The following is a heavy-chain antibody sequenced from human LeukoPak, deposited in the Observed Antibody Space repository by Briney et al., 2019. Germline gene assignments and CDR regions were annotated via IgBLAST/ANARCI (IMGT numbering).Heavy chain of an antibody. Sequence: GGSLRLSCAASGFTVSGNYMSWVRQAPGKGLEWLSVIHRGANTYYADSVKGRFPISRDSSKNTVFLQMDSLRAEDTAAYYCARDPGYGLGVDYGDYWGQGTLVTVSS. CDR2: IHRGANT. D-gene: IGHD3-10*01. V-gene: IGHV3-66*01. CDR3: ARDPGYGLGVDYGDY. CDR1: GFTVSGNY. J-gene: IGHJ4*02.